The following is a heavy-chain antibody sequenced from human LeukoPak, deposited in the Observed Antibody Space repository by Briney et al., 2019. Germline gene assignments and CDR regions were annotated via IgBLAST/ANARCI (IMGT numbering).Heavy chain of an antibody. J-gene: IGHJ5*02. CDR1: GFTFNNYW. Sequence: GGSLRLSCAASGFTFNNYWMSWVRQAPGKGLEWVANIKQDGSEKCYVDSVKGRFTVSRDNAKNSLYLQMNSLRAEDTAVYYCARDFSDSSGYYYPNWFDPWGQGTLVTVSS. CDR2: IKQDGSEK. CDR3: ARDFSDSSGYYYPNWFDP. V-gene: IGHV3-7*01. D-gene: IGHD3-22*01.